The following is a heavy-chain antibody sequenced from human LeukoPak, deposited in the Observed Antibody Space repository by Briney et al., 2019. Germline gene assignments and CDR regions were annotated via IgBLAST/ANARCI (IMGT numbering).Heavy chain of an antibody. CDR2: MNPNSGNT. CDR1: GYTFTSYD. CDR3: ARVLSVPSYGPTTGATHYYYYGMDV. D-gene: IGHD5-18*01. Sequence: ASVKVSCKASGYTFTSYDINWVRQATGQGLEWMGWMNPNSGNTGYAQKFQGRVTMTRNTSISTAYMELSSLRFGDTAVYYCARVLSVPSYGPTTGATHYYYYGMDVWGQGTTVTVSS. J-gene: IGHJ6*02. V-gene: IGHV1-8*01.